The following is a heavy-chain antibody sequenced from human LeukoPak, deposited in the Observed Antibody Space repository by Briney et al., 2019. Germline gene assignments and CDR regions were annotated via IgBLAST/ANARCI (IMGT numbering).Heavy chain of an antibody. J-gene: IGHJ3*02. V-gene: IGHV4-31*01. CDR3: ARDPRYYDSSGYSAGAFDI. Sequence: SETLSLTCTVSGGSISSGGYYRIWIRQHPGKGLEWIGYIYYSGSTYYNPSLKSLVTISVDTSKNQFSLKLSSVSAADTAVYYCARDPRYYDSSGYSAGAFDIWGQGTMVTVSS. CDR1: GGSISSGGYY. D-gene: IGHD3-22*01. CDR2: IYYSGST.